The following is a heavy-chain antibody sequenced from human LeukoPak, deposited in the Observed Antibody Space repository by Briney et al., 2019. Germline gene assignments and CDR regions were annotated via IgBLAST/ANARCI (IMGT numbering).Heavy chain of an antibody. CDR2: IYYSGST. Sequence: PSQTLSLTCTVSGGSISSGGYYWSWIRQHPGKGLEWVGYIYYSGSTYYNPSLKSRVTISVDTSKNQFSLKLSSVTAADTAVYYCARIDMSGYPNFAYWGQGTLATVSS. V-gene: IGHV4-31*03. CDR3: ARIDMSGYPNFAY. D-gene: IGHD3-22*01. J-gene: IGHJ4*02. CDR1: GGSISSGGYY.